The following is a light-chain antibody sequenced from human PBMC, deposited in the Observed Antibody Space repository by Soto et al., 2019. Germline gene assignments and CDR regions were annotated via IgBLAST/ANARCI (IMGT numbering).Light chain of an antibody. V-gene: IGKV3-15*01. CDR1: QSVSSK. CDR2: GAS. Sequence: EIVMTQSPATLSVSPGERATLSCRASQSVSSKLAWYQQKPGQAPRVLIFGASTRATGVPARFSGSGSGTEFPLPISSLQSEDFAVYYCQHYNDWPPTWTVGQGTRVEI. CDR3: QHYNDWPPTWT. J-gene: IGKJ1*01.